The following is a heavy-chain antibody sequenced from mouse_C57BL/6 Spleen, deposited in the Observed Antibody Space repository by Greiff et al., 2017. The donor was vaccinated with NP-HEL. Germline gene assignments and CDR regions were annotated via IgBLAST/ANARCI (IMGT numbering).Heavy chain of an antibody. Sequence: DVQLVESGGGLVKPGGSLKLSCAASGFTFSSYTMSWVRQTPEKRLEWVATISGGGGNTYYPDSVKGRFTISRDNAKNTLYLQMSSLRSEDTALYYCATGTDFDYWGQGTTLTVSS. V-gene: IGHV5-9*01. J-gene: IGHJ2*01. CDR2: ISGGGGNT. CDR3: ATGTDFDY. CDR1: GFTFSSYT. D-gene: IGHD4-1*01.